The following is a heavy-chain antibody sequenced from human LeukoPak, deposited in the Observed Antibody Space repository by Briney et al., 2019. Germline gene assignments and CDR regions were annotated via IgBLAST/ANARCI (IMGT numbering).Heavy chain of an antibody. V-gene: IGHV3-33*08. D-gene: IGHD3-22*01. Sequence: PGRSLRLSCAASGFTFSSYAMHWVRQAPGKGLEWVAVIWYDGSNKYYADSVKGRFTISRDNSKNTLYLQMNSLRAEDTAVYYCARGMSATSGYLELEYWGQGTLVTVST. CDR1: GFTFSSYA. CDR3: ARGMSATSGYLELEY. J-gene: IGHJ4*02. CDR2: IWYDGSNK.